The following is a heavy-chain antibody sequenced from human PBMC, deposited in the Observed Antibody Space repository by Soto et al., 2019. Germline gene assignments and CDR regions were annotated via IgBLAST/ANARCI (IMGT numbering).Heavy chain of an antibody. Sequence: AGGSLRLSCAASGFTFSSYSMNWVRQAPGKGLEWVSSISSSSSYIYYADSVKGRFTISRDNAKNSLYRQMNSLRAEDTAVYYCARYRIKGLIAAAGPRPDFDYWGQGTLVNVSS. CDR1: GFTFSSYS. J-gene: IGHJ4*02. CDR3: ARYRIKGLIAAAGPRPDFDY. V-gene: IGHV3-21*01. D-gene: IGHD6-13*01. CDR2: ISSSSSYI.